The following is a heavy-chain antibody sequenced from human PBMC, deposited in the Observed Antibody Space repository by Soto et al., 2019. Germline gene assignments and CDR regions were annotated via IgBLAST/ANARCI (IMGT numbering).Heavy chain of an antibody. J-gene: IGHJ5*02. D-gene: IGHD6-6*01. CDR3: ARSPGYSSSSSRGGWFDP. CDR1: GYTFTSYA. Sequence: ASVKVSCKASGYTFTSYAVHWVRQAPGQRLEWMGWINAGNGNTKYSQKFQGRVTITRDTSASTAYMELSSLRSEDTAVYYCARSPGYSSSSSRGGWFDPWGQGTLVTVSS. CDR2: INAGNGNT. V-gene: IGHV1-3*01.